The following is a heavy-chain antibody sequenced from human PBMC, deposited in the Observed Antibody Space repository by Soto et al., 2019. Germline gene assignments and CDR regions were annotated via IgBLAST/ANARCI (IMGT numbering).Heavy chain of an antibody. Sequence: PSETLSLTCTVSGGSISSNYWTWIRQPPGKGLEWIGYVYNSGSTNYNPSLKSRVTISEDTSKSQFSLKVNSMSAADTAVYYCARYRREAVAGYTLDNWGQGILVTVSS. D-gene: IGHD6-13*01. CDR2: VYNSGST. J-gene: IGHJ4*02. CDR1: GGSISSNY. V-gene: IGHV4-59*01. CDR3: ARYRREAVAGYTLDN.